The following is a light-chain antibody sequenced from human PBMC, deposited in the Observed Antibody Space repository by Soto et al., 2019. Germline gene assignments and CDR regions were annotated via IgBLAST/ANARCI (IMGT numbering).Light chain of an antibody. CDR3: QKYDNVPLT. J-gene: IGKJ3*01. CDR2: AAS. V-gene: IGKV1-27*01. Sequence: DIQMTQSPYSLSASVGDRVTITCRASQGIGNYVAWYQQKPGKVPKLLIYAASTLQSGVPSRFSGSGSGTDFTLTISSLQPEDVATYYCQKYDNVPLTFGPGTKVDIK. CDR1: QGIGNY.